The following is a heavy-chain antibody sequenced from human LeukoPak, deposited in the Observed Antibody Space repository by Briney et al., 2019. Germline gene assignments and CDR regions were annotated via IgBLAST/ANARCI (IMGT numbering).Heavy chain of an antibody. CDR3: AKDFLNYDILTGYRDSDAFDI. J-gene: IGHJ3*02. CDR1: GFTFSSYG. D-gene: IGHD3-9*01. CDR2: IRHDGSNK. Sequence: GGSLRLSCAASGFTFSSYGMHWVRQAPGKGLEWVAFIRHDGSNKYYADSVKGRFTISRDNSKNTLYLQMNSLRAEDTAVYYCAKDFLNYDILTGYRDSDAFDIWGQGTMVTVSS. V-gene: IGHV3-30*02.